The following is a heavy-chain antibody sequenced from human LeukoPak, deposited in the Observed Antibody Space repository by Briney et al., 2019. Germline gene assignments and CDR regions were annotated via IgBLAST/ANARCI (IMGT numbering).Heavy chain of an antibody. CDR3: ARTVLSGDGYKVGYFDY. Sequence: SGGSLRLSCAVSGFSVRANYMSWVRQAPGKGPEWVSLIYSSGSTYYTDSVKGRFTISRDNSQNTLYLHMNSLSAEDTALYYCARTVLSGDGYKVGYFDYWGQGTLVTVSS. V-gene: IGHV3-53*01. CDR2: IYSSGST. J-gene: IGHJ4*02. CDR1: GFSVRANY. D-gene: IGHD5-24*01.